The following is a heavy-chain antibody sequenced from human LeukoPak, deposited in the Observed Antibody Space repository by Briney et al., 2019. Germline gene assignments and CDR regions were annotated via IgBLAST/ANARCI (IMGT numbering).Heavy chain of an antibody. CDR1: GFTFDDYA. CDR3: ARDKVVGATYFDY. CDR2: INQDGSEK. Sequence: GGSLRLSCAASGFTFDDYAMHWVRQVPGKGLEWVANINQDGSEKYYVDSVKGRFTITRDNAKTSLYLQMNSLRAEDTGIYYCARDKVVGATYFDYWGQGILVTVSS. D-gene: IGHD1-26*01. V-gene: IGHV3-7*01. J-gene: IGHJ4*02.